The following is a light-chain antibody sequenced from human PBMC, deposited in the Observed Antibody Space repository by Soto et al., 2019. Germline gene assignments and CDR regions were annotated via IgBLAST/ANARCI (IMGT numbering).Light chain of an antibody. J-gene: IGLJ2*01. CDR2: DVS. V-gene: IGLV2-11*01. CDR3: CSYAGSYTVV. CDR1: SSDVGGYNY. Sequence: QSALTQPRSVSGSPGQSVTISCTGTSSDVGGYNYVSWYQQHPVKAPKLMIYDVSKRPSGVPDRFSGSKSGNTASLTISGLKAEDEADYYCCSYAGSYTVVFGGGTKLTVL.